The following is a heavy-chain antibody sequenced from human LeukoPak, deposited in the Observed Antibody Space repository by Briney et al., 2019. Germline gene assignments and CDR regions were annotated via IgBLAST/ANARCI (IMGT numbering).Heavy chain of an antibody. CDR3: ARAIRYQLLSDY. Sequence: ASVKVSCKTSGYTFSTYDINWLRQAAGQGLEWMGWMNPNSANTCFAQKFQGRAAITRDTSTATAYLELSGLTSEDTAVYYCARAIRYQLLSDYWGQGTLVTVSS. V-gene: IGHV1-8*02. CDR2: MNPNSANT. J-gene: IGHJ4*02. D-gene: IGHD2-2*01. CDR1: GYTFSTYD.